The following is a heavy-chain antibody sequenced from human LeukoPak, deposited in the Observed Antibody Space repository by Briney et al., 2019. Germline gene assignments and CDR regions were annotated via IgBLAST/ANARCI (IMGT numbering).Heavy chain of an antibody. CDR3: ARDGGRGSGWSTIDY. Sequence: GGSLRLSCAASGFTFSTYAMSWVRQAPGKGLEWVSAISGSGGSTHYADSVKGRFTISRDNSKNTLYLQMNSLRAEDTAVYYCARDGGRGSGWSTIDYWGRGTLVTVSS. CDR1: GFTFSTYA. CDR2: ISGSGGST. J-gene: IGHJ4*02. D-gene: IGHD6-19*01. V-gene: IGHV3-23*01.